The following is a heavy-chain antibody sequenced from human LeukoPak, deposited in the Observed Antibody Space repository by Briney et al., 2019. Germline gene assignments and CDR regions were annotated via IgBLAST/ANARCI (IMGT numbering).Heavy chain of an antibody. D-gene: IGHD2-2*01. V-gene: IGHV4-4*07. Sequence: SETLSLTCTVSGGSISSYFWSWIRQPAGKGLEWIGRIYTSGSTNYNPSLKSRVTMSVDTSKNQFSLKLSSVTAADTAVYYCARFFSSTAPFDIWGQGTMVTVSS. CDR2: IYTSGST. CDR3: ARFFSSTAPFDI. CDR1: GGSISSYF. J-gene: IGHJ3*02.